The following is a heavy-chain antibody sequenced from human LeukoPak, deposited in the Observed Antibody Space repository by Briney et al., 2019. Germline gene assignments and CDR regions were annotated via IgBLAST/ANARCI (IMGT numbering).Heavy chain of an antibody. Sequence: LTGGSLRLSCAASGFTFSSYDMHWVRQATGKGLEWVSAIGTAGDTYYPGSVKGRFTISRENTKNSLYLQMNSLRAGDTAVYYCARANRGNFDYWGQGTLVTVSS. V-gene: IGHV3-13*01. D-gene: IGHD1-14*01. J-gene: IGHJ4*02. CDR1: GFTFSSYD. CDR2: IGTAGDT. CDR3: ARANRGNFDY.